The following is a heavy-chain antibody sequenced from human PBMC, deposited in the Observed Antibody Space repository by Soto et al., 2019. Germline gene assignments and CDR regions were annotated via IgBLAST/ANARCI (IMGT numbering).Heavy chain of an antibody. J-gene: IGHJ4*02. CDR1: GFTFSSYA. V-gene: IGHV3-30-3*01. Sequence: QVQLVESGGGVVQPGRSLRLSCAASGFTFSSYAMHWVRQAPGKGLEWVAVISFDGSNKYYADSVKGRFTISRDNSKNTLYLQMNSLGAEDTAVYYCAREGSRDWSDYWGQGTLVTVSS. D-gene: IGHD6-19*01. CDR3: AREGSRDWSDY. CDR2: ISFDGSNK.